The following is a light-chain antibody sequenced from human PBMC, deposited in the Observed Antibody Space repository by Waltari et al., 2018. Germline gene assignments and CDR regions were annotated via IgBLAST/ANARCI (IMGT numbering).Light chain of an antibody. CDR2: EGS. CDR3: CSYAGSSWV. V-gene: IGLV2-23*01. J-gene: IGLJ3*02. Sequence: SWHQQQAGNAPKLMIYEGSKRPSVVSNRFSGYKSGNTASLTISGLQAEDEADYYCCSYAGSSWVFGGGTKLTVL.